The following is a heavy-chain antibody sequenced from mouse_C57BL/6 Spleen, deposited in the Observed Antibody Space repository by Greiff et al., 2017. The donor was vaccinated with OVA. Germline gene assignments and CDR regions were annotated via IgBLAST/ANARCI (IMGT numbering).Heavy chain of an antibody. V-gene: IGHV1-15*01. CDR2: IDPETGGT. CDR1: GYTFTDYE. Sequence: VQLQQPGAELVRPGASVTLSCKASGYTFTDYEMHWVKQTPVHGLEWIGAIDPETGGTDYNQKFKGKAILTADKSSSTAYMELRSLTSEDAAVYYCTNYYGRRGDYWGQGTSVTVSS. CDR3: TNYYGRRGDY. J-gene: IGHJ4*01. D-gene: IGHD1-1*01.